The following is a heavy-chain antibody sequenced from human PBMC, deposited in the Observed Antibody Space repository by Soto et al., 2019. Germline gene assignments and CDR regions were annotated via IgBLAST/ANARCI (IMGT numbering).Heavy chain of an antibody. D-gene: IGHD6-13*01. CDR3: ARLVPPSLHVGAEWFDP. Sequence: SETLSLTCTVSGGSISSSSYYWGWIRQPPGKGLEWIGSIYYSGSTYYNPSLKSRVTISVDTSKNQFSLKLSSVTAADTAVYYCARLVPPSLHVGAEWFDPWGQGTLVTVSS. V-gene: IGHV4-39*01. CDR1: GGSISSSSYY. J-gene: IGHJ5*02. CDR2: IYYSGST.